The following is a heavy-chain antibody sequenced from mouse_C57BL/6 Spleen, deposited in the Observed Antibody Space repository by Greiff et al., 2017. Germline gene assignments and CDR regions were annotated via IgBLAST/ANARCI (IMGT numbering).Heavy chain of an antibody. D-gene: IGHD1-1*01. J-gene: IGHJ1*03. Sequence: EVMLVESEGGLVQPGSSMKLSCTASGFTFSDYYMAWVRQVPEKGLEWVANINYDGSSTYYLDSLKSRFIISRDNAKNILYLQMSSLKSEDTATYYCARRYYGSSWWYFDVWGTGTTVTVSS. CDR3: ARRYYGSSWWYFDV. CDR2: INYDGSST. V-gene: IGHV5-16*02. CDR1: GFTFSDYY.